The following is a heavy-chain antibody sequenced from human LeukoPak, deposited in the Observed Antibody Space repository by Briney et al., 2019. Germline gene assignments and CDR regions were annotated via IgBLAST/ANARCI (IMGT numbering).Heavy chain of an antibody. J-gene: IGHJ4*02. CDR3: ARELQNYYDSSGYLDY. V-gene: IGHV4-39*07. D-gene: IGHD3-22*01. Sequence: SETLSLTCTVSGGSISSSSYYWGWIRQPPGKGLEWIGIIYYSGSTYYNPSLKRRVTISVDTSKNQFSLKLSSVTAADTAVYYCARELQNYYDSSGYLDYWGQGTLVTVSS. CDR2: IYYSGST. CDR1: GGSISSSSYY.